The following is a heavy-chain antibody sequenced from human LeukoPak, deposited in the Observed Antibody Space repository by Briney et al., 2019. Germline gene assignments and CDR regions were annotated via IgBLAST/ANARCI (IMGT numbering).Heavy chain of an antibody. Sequence: SETLSLTCAVYGGSFSGYYWSWIRQPPGKRLEWIGEINHSGSTNYNPSRKSRVTISVDTSKNQFSLKLSSVTAADTAVYYCARGLSEQLATPPWGQGTLVTVSS. CDR1: GGSFSGYY. CDR2: INHSGST. V-gene: IGHV4-34*01. D-gene: IGHD6-6*01. J-gene: IGHJ5*02. CDR3: ARGLSEQLATPP.